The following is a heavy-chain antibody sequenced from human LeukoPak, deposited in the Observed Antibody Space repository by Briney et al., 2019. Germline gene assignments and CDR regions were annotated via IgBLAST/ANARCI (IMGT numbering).Heavy chain of an antibody. CDR2: ISSSGTTI. Sequence: PEGSLRLSCAASGFSVSTYEMNWVRQAPGKGLECVSYISSSGTTISYADSVEGRFTISRDNAKNSLYLEMNSLRVEDTAVYYCARGRPEFFGSGTYLNDWGQGTLVTVSS. J-gene: IGHJ4*02. D-gene: IGHD3-10*01. V-gene: IGHV3-48*03. CDR3: ARGRPEFFGSGTYLND. CDR1: GFSVSTYE.